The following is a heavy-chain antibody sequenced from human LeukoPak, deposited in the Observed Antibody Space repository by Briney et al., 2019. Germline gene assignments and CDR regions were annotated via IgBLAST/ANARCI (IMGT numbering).Heavy chain of an antibody. CDR1: GYTFTNHY. V-gene: IGHV1-46*01. CDR3: ARQGGYSSAIGMGY. CDR2: INPSGGST. D-gene: IGHD6-19*01. Sequence: ASVKVSCKASGYTFTNHYMYSVRQAPGQGLEWMGIINPSGGSTSYAQKFQGRVTMTRDTSTRTVYMEVSSLRSEDTAVYYCARQGGYSSAIGMGYWGQGTLVTVSS. J-gene: IGHJ4*02.